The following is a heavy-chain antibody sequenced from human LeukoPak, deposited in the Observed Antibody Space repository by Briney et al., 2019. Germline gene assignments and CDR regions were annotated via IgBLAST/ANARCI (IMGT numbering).Heavy chain of an antibody. J-gene: IGHJ6*04. D-gene: IGHD5-12*01. V-gene: IGHV1-2*04. CDR3: ARGGGYARGEQDYYYGMDV. Sequence: ASVTVSCQASGYTFTGYYMHCVRQPPARGVVWVGWINPNSGGTNYARSLQGWVTMTRDTSISTAYMELSRLRSDDAAVYYCARGGGYARGEQDYYYGMDVWGKGTTFTVSS. CDR1: GYTFTGYY. CDR2: INPNSGGT.